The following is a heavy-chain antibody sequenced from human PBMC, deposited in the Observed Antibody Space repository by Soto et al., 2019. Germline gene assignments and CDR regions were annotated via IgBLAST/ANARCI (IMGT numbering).Heavy chain of an antibody. J-gene: IGHJ6*03. D-gene: IGHD2-15*01. CDR2: IKQDGSEK. V-gene: IGHV3-7*01. Sequence: EVQLVESGGGLVQPGGSLRLSCAASGFTFSSYWMNWVRQAPGKGLEWVANIKQDGSEKYYVDSVKGRFTISRDNAKNSLYLQMNSLRAEDTAVYYCARDPGSYCRGGRCYSNYYYYYMDVWGKGTTVTVS. CDR1: GFTFSSYW. CDR3: ARDPGSYCRGGRCYSNYYYYYMDV.